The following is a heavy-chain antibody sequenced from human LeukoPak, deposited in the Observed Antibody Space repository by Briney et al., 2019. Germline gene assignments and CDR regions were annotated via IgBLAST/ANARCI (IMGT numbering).Heavy chain of an antibody. D-gene: IGHD2-21*02. CDR2: INHSGST. J-gene: IGHJ5*02. V-gene: IGHV4-34*01. CDR1: GGSFNGYY. CDR3: ASSYCVGDCYQNWFDP. Sequence: PSETLSLTCAIYGGSFNGYYWSWIRQPPGKGLEWIGEINHSGSTNYNPSLKSRVTISVDTSKNQFSLRLSSMTAADTAVYYCASSYCVGDCYQNWFDPWGQGTLVTVSS.